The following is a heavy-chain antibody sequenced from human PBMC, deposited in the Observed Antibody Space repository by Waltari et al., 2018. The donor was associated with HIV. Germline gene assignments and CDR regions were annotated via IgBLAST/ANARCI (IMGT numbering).Heavy chain of an antibody. CDR1: SVPLGGYC. V-gene: IGHV4-4*07. CDR3: VRATFMGVWPADWFAP. Sequence: QVQVQDSGPGLQRPSETLPTTCSVYSVPLGGYCWTWIRPHGNKFIFPGRMYVGGRPDDTGSLKTRLTMSMDTAKNQVSMTLKAVTGADTAIYYCVRATFMGVWPADWFAPWGPGTLVTVSS. CDR2: MYVGGRP. D-gene: IGHD1-26*01. J-gene: IGHJ5*02.